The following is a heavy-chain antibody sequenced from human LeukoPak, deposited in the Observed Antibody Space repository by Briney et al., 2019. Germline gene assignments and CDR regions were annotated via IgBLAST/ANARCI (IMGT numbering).Heavy chain of an antibody. CDR2: ISHDGSNK. V-gene: IGHV3-30*03. Sequence: PGGSLRLSCAASGFTFSSYGMHWVRQAPGKGLEWVAVISHDGSNKFYADSVKGRFTISRDNSKNTLHLQMNSLRGEDTAVYYCARDRSSSRSFDYWGQGTLVTVSS. D-gene: IGHD6-13*01. CDR1: GFTFSSYG. CDR3: ARDRSSSRSFDY. J-gene: IGHJ4*02.